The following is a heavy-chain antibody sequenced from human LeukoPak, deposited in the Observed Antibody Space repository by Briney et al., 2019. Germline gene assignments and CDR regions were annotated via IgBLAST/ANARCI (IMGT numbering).Heavy chain of an antibody. CDR2: ISYDGSNK. J-gene: IGHJ4*02. D-gene: IGHD3-9*01. CDR1: GFTFSSYA. CDR3: ARSQKTYYDILTGYYSY. V-gene: IGHV3-30*01. Sequence: VGSLRLSCAASGFTFSSYAMHWVRQAPGKGLEWVAVISYDGSNKYYADSLKGRFTIARENFKNTLYLQMNRLRAEDTAVYYCARSQKTYYDILTGYYSYWGQGILVTVSS.